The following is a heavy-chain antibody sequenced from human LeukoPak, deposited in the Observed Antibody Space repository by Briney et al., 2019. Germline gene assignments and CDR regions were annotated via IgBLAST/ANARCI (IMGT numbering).Heavy chain of an antibody. D-gene: IGHD3-16*01. CDR3: ARALGKDNFLTPYDY. CDR2: IYHSGST. CDR1: GGSISSNY. J-gene: IGHJ4*02. V-gene: IGHV4-39*07. Sequence: SETLSLTCTVSGGSISSNYWTWIRQPPGKGLEWIGSIYHSGSTYYNPSLKSRVTISVDTSKNQFSLKLSSVTAADTAVYYCARALGKDNFLTPYDYWGQGTLVTVSS.